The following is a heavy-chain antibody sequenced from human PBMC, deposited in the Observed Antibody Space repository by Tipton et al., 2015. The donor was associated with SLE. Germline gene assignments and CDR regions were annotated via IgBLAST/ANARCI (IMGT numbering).Heavy chain of an antibody. J-gene: IGHJ3*02. D-gene: IGHD2-21*01. CDR3: ARGEGTFDI. V-gene: IGHV4-4*09. Sequence: TLSLTCTVSGGSISSYYWGWIRQPPGKGLEWIGLIYTSGSTNYNPSLKSRVTISVDTSKNQFSLQLNSVTPEDTAVYYCARGEGTFDIWGQGTMVTASS. CDR2: IYTSGST. CDR1: GGSISSYY.